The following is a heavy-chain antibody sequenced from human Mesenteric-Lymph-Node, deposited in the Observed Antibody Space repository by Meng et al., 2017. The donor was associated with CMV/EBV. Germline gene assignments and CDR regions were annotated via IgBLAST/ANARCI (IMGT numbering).Heavy chain of an antibody. V-gene: IGHV4-39*07. Sequence: SETLSLTCTVSGGSISSSSYYWGWIRQPPGKGLEWIGSIYYSGSTYYNPSLKSRVTISVDTSRNQFSLKLNSVTAADTAVYYCAIWNPRPEYCSSTGCSYPYYFDYWDQGTLVTVSS. CDR3: AIWNPRPEYCSSTGCSYPYYFDY. CDR1: GGSISSSSYY. D-gene: IGHD2-2*01. J-gene: IGHJ4*02. CDR2: IYYSGST.